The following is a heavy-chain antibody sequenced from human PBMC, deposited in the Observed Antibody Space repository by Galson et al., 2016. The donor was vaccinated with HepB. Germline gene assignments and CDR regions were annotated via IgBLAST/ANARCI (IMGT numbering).Heavy chain of an antibody. D-gene: IGHD1-14*01. Sequence: ETLSLTCTVSGGSISNYYWSWIRQPAGKGLEWIGRIYSTGSTNYNPSLKSRVTMSVDTSKNQFSLILSAVSAADTAVYYCARGTPWRAFDFWGQGTMLTVSS. V-gene: IGHV4-4*07. CDR1: GGSISNYY. J-gene: IGHJ3*01. CDR2: IYSTGST. CDR3: ARGTPWRAFDF.